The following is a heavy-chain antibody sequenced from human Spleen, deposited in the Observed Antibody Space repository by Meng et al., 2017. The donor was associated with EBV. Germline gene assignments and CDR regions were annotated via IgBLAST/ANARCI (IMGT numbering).Heavy chain of an antibody. CDR3: ARELSAGFGELLQKYNFDY. J-gene: IGHJ4*02. D-gene: IGHD3-10*01. CDR1: GYTFTKYA. V-gene: IGHV7-4-1*02. Sequence: QGHLVQSGSELKKPGASVKVSCKASGYTFTKYAMNWVRQAPGQGLEWMGWINTNTGNPTYAPDFTGRFVFSFDTSVSTAYLQISSLRAEDTAVYYCARELSAGFGELLQKYNFDYWGQGTLVTVSS. CDR2: INTNTGNP.